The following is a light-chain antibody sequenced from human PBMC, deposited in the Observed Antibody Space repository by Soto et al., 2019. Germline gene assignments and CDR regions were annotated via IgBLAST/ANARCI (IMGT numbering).Light chain of an antibody. CDR3: CSYVDHRKFV. CDR2: EDI. Sequence: QSALTQPPSASGSPGQSVTISCTGSSSDVEANKLVSWYQQHPGTAPRLVIYEDIRRPSGISGRFSGSKSGSTASLTISGLRAEDEAAYYCCSYVDHRKFVFGGGTKLTVL. V-gene: IGLV2-23*01. J-gene: IGLJ3*02. CDR1: SSDVEANKL.